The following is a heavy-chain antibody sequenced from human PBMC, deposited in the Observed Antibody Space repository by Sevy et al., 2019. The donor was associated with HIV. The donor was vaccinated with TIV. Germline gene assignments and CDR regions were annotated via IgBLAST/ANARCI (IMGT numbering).Heavy chain of an antibody. CDR2: LSFGCGRI. J-gene: IGHJ4*02. D-gene: IGHD2-8*01. CDR1: GFNFNIYS. CDR3: AREGCTRPHDH. Sequence: GGCLRLSCVASGFNFNIYSMNWVRQAPGKGLEWVSTLSFGCGRINHADSVQGRFTMSRDDSKKTVYLEMNSLRAEDTAVYYCAREGCTRPHDHWGQGTLVTVSS. V-gene: IGHV3-23*01.